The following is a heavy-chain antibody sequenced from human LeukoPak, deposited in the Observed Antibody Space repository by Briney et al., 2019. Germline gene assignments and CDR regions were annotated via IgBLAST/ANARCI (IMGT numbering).Heavy chain of an antibody. Sequence: GGSLRLSCAASGFSFSTHDMSWVRQAPGKGLXXVSAISRSGDGTTYADSVKGRFTISRDNSKNTLFLQMNSLRAEDTAVYYCARAVGQWYFDLWGRGSLVTVSS. CDR1: GFSFSTHD. J-gene: IGHJ2*01. CDR2: ISRSGDGT. CDR3: ARAVGQWYFDL. V-gene: IGHV3-23*01.